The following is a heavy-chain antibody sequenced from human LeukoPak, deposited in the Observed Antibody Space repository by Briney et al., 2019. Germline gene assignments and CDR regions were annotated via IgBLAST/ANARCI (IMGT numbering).Heavy chain of an antibody. CDR1: GGTFISYA. V-gene: IGHV1-69*05. D-gene: IGHD6-19*01. J-gene: IGHJ5*02. CDR2: IISIFGTA. Sequence: SVKVSCKASGGTFISYAISWVRQAPGQGLEWMGGIISIFGTANYAQKFQGRVTITTDESTSTAYMELSSLRSEDTAVYYCATSPAGYSSGGWFDPWGQGTLVTVSS. CDR3: ATSPAGYSSGGWFDP.